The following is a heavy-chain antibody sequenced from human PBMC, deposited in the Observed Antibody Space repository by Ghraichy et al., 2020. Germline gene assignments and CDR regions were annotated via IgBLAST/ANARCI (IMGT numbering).Heavy chain of an antibody. J-gene: IGHJ6*02. CDR1: GFSVSTNF. CDR2: IYTGGTT. CDR3: ARDAEITIFGVRYGMDV. V-gene: IGHV3-66*01. D-gene: IGHD3-3*01. Sequence: GGSLRLSCAASGFSVSTNFMSWVRQAPGKGLEWVSVIYTGGTTIYADSVKGRFTISRHNSKNTLYLQMNSLRAEDTAVYYCARDAEITIFGVRYGMDVWGLGTTVTVSS.